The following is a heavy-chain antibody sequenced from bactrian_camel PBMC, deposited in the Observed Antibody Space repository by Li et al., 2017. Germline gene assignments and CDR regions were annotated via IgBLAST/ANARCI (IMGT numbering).Heavy chain of an antibody. Sequence: HVQLVESGGGSVQAGGSLRLTCAAVGGYRYMNNCMGWFRQAPGKEREGVAAIESGGSTTYADSVKGRFTISKDNAKNTLYLQMNSLKPEDTAMYYCAAAPRLWVGYTSLSSADFGYWGQGTQVTVS. J-gene: IGHJ6*01. CDR1: GGYRYMNNC. CDR3: AAAPRLWVGYTSLSSADFGY. D-gene: IGHD5*01. V-gene: IGHV3S53*01. CDR2: IESGGST.